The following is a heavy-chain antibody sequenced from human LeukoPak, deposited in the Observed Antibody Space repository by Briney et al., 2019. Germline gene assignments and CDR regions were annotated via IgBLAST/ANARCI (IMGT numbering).Heavy chain of an antibody. CDR1: GYTFTSYY. Sequence: ASVKVSCKASGYTFTSYYMHWVRQATGQGLEWMGWMNPNSGNTGYAQKFQGRVTITRNTSISTAYMELSSLRSEDTAVYYCAREGEAAAPDYWGQGTLVTVSS. D-gene: IGHD6-13*01. V-gene: IGHV1-8*03. J-gene: IGHJ4*02. CDR3: AREGEAAAPDY. CDR2: MNPNSGNT.